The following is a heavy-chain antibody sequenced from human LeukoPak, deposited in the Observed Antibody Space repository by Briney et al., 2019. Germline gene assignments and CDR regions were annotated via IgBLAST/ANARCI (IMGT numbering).Heavy chain of an antibody. J-gene: IGHJ4*02. CDR3: VSGSTIEYFEH. Sequence: GSSVKVSCKASGDTSRRYAVGWVRQAPGQGLEWMGGIIPIFGMGNDAQKFQGRVTFTTDDSKTTVYMELNRLRSEDTAVYYCVSGSTIEYFEHWGQGTLVTVSS. V-gene: IGHV1-69*05. D-gene: IGHD3-9*01. CDR1: GDTSRRYA. CDR2: IIPIFGMG.